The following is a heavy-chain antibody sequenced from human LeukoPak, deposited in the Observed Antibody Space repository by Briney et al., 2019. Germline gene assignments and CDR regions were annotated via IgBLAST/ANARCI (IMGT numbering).Heavy chain of an antibody. CDR2: ISSSSSYI. CDR1: GFTFSSYS. J-gene: IGHJ4*02. Sequence: GGSLRLSCAASGFTFSSYSMNWVRQAPGKGLEWVSSISSSSSYIYYADSVKGRFTISRDNAKNSLYLQMNSLRAEDTAVYYCARSGVGTTFYDILTGYYGTEYYFDYWGQGTLVTVSS. V-gene: IGHV3-21*01. CDR3: ARSGVGTTFYDILTGYYGTEYYFDY. D-gene: IGHD3-9*01.